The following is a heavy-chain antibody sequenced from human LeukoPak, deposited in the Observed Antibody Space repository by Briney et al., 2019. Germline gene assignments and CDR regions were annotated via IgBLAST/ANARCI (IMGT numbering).Heavy chain of an antibody. Sequence: SVKVSCKASGGTFSSYAISWVRQAPGQGLEWMGGIIPIFGTANYAQKFQGRVTITADESTSTAYVELSSLRSEDTAVYYCARAAAAGRDYYGMDVWGQGTTVTVSS. CDR3: ARAAAAGRDYYGMDV. CDR2: IIPIFGTA. CDR1: GGTFSSYA. D-gene: IGHD6-13*01. J-gene: IGHJ6*02. V-gene: IGHV1-69*01.